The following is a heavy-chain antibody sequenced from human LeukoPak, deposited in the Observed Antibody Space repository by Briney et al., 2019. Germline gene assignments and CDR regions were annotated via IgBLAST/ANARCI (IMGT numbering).Heavy chain of an antibody. CDR2: LDPEDGET. CDR1: GYTFTDYY. CDR3: VWYYYGSGSPIESDAFDI. V-gene: IGHV1-69-2*01. J-gene: IGHJ3*02. Sequence: GASVKVSCKASGYTFTDYYMHWVQQAPGKGLEWMGRLDPEDGETIYAERFQGRVTMTRDTSTSTVYMELSSLRSEDTDVYYCVWYYYGSGSPIESDAFDIWGQGTMVTVSS. D-gene: IGHD3-10*01.